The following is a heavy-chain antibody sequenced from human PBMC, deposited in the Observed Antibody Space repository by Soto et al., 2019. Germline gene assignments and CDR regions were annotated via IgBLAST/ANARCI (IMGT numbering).Heavy chain of an antibody. Sequence: PGESLKISCQCSGYSFTIYWISWVRQMPGKGLEWMGRIDPSDSYTNYSPSFQGHVTISADKSISTAYLQWSSLKASDTAMYYCATSIAAAGSYYYYGMDVWGQGTTVTVSS. CDR2: IDPSDSYT. J-gene: IGHJ6*02. D-gene: IGHD6-13*01. V-gene: IGHV5-10-1*01. CDR3: ATSIAAAGSYYYYGMDV. CDR1: GYSFTIYW.